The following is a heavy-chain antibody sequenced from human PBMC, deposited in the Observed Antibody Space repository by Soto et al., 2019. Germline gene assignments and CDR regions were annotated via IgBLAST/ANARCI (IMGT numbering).Heavy chain of an antibody. D-gene: IGHD3-10*01. Sequence: SETLSLTWSVSGGSITSHYCSWFRQPPGKGLEWVGYIHHSGSTSYNPSLKSRVTMSVDTSKNHFSLKVNSVTAADTALYYFARQGFGQLHGLVDVWGPGTTVTGPS. CDR1: GGSITSHY. CDR3: ARQGFGQLHGLVDV. J-gene: IGHJ6*02. V-gene: IGHV4-59*08. CDR2: IHHSGST.